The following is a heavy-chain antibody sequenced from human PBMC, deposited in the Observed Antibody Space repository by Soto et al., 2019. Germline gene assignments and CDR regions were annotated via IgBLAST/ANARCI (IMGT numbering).Heavy chain of an antibody. D-gene: IGHD3-9*01. CDR2: IYYSGST. V-gene: IGHV4-30-4*01. CDR1: GGSISSGNYY. CDR3: ARQLPAYYDVLTGSRAGWFDP. J-gene: IGHJ5*02. Sequence: QVQLQESGPGLVKPSQTLSLTCTVSGGSISSGNYYWSWIRQPPGKGLEWIGYIYYSGSTYYNASLKSRVTISVDPSKNQFSLKLTSVTAADTAVYHCARQLPAYYDVLTGSRAGWFDPWGQGILVTVSS.